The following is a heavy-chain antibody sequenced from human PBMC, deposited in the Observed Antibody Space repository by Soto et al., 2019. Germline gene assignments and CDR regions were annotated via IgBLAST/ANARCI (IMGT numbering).Heavy chain of an antibody. V-gene: IGHV5-51*01. J-gene: IGHJ6*02. CDR3: ARQGGMDV. Sequence: PWDSMKISCKGSRYNFASYWIAWVRQMPGKGLEWMGIIYPGDSDTRYSPSFQGQVTISADKSISTAYLQWSSLKASDTAIYYCARQGGMDVWGQGTTVTVS. CDR2: IYPGDSDT. CDR1: RYNFASYW.